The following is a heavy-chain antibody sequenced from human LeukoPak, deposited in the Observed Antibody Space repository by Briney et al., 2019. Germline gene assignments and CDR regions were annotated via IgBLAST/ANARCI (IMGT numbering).Heavy chain of an antibody. Sequence: SQTLSLTCTVSGGSISSGGYYWSWIRQPPGKGLEWIGYIYHSGSTYYNPSLKSRVTISVDRSKNQFSLKLSSVTAADTAVYYCARALGVGRWLQSSGAYFDYWGQGTLVTVSS. CDR3: ARALGVGRWLQSSGAYFDY. D-gene: IGHD5-24*01. CDR1: GGSISSGGYY. CDR2: IYHSGST. J-gene: IGHJ4*02. V-gene: IGHV4-30-2*01.